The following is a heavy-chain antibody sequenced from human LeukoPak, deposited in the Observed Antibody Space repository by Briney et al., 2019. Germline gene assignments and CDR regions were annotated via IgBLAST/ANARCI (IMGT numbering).Heavy chain of an antibody. D-gene: IGHD3-10*01. CDR1: GFTFRNFG. Sequence: GRSLRLSCAASGFTFRNFGMHWVRQAPGKGLEWVAFIRFDGNTKYYADSVKGRFTISRDIPKNTLYLQMNSLRPEDTAVYFCAKDVGSFGIDYWGQGTLVTVSS. CDR2: IRFDGNTK. J-gene: IGHJ4*02. V-gene: IGHV3-30*02. CDR3: AKDVGSFGIDY.